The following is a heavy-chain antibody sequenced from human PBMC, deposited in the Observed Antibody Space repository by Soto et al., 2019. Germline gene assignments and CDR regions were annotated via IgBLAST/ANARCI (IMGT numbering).Heavy chain of an antibody. CDR1: GFTFSSYW. Sequence: GGSLRLSCAASGFTFSSYWMSWVRQAPGKGLEWVANIKQDGSEKYYVDSVKGRFTISRDNAKNSLYLQMNSLRAEDTAVYYCAKSSIAARRYYYGMDVWGQGTTVTVSS. CDR2: IKQDGSEK. CDR3: AKSSIAARRYYYGMDV. V-gene: IGHV3-7*01. J-gene: IGHJ6*02. D-gene: IGHD6-6*01.